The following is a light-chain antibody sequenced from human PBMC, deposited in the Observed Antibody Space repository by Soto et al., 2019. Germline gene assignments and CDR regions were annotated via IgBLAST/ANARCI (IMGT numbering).Light chain of an antibody. Sequence: QSVLTQPTSVSGSPGQSITISCTGSSSYVGSFNLVSWYQQHPGKAPRLIIYDGTTRPSGVSDRFSGSKSGTSASLTISGLQTEDEADYFCCAYAGESFFYVFGSGTKLTVL. CDR1: SSYVGSFNL. V-gene: IGLV2-23*01. J-gene: IGLJ1*01. CDR2: DGT. CDR3: CAYAGESFFYV.